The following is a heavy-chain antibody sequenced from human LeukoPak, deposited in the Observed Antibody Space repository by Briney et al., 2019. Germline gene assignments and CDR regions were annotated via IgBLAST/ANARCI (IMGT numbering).Heavy chain of an antibody. CDR3: ANGGRFYHFQH. Sequence: GGSLRLSCAASGFRFNSYGMTWVRLAPGKGLEWVSAISAGGDRTYYADAVKGRFTISRDNSKNTLYLQMNSLRAEDTAVYYCANGGRFYHFQHWGQGTLVTVSS. J-gene: IGHJ1*01. V-gene: IGHV3-23*01. CDR1: GFRFNSYG. CDR2: ISAGGDRT. D-gene: IGHD3-16*01.